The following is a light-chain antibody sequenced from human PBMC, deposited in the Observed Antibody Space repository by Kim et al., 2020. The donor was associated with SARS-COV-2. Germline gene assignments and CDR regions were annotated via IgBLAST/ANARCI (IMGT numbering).Light chain of an antibody. CDR1: SLSLYY. V-gene: IGLV3-19*01. CDR3: NSRDSNDNVV. Sequence: SSELTQDPAVSVALGQTVSITCQGDSLSLYYATWYQQKPGQAPILVIYGKNNRPSGIPDRFSGSSSGNTASLTITGTQAGDEADYYCNSRDSNDNVVFGGGTQLTVL. J-gene: IGLJ2*01. CDR2: GKN.